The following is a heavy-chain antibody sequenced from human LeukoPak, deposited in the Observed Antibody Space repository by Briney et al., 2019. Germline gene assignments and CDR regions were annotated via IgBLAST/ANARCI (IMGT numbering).Heavy chain of an antibody. CDR2: VTGFNGKT. CDR3: ARVGSSGEFDF. D-gene: IGHD3-10*01. CDR1: GYTFTDYG. Sequence: ASVKVSCKTSGYTFTDYGLTWVRQAPRQGLEWLGWVTGFNGKTTYARRVEDRLILTTNTSTSTGTLDLRGLRADDTAVYYCARVGSSGEFDFWGQGTLVTVSS. V-gene: IGHV1-18*01. J-gene: IGHJ4*02.